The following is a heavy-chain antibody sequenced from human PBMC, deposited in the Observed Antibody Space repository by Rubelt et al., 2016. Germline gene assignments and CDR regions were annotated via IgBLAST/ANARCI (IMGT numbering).Heavy chain of an antibody. CDR2: IKKDGSEK. Sequence: EIQVVESGGGLVQPGGSLRLSCVASGFTLGDYWMGWVRQAPGKGLEWVANIKKDGSEKYYVDSVKGRFTIFRDNAKYSRYLQKNGRGVEDSGLYYCVRCKDCGGDCNSFCDCLGQRSFVTVSS. V-gene: IGHV3-7*01. CDR3: VRCKDCGGDCNSFCDC. D-gene: IGHD2-21*01. CDR1: GFTLGDYW. J-gene: IGHJ4*02.